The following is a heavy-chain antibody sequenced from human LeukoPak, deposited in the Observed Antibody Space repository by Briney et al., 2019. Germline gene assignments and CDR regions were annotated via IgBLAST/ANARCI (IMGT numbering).Heavy chain of an antibody. D-gene: IGHD5-18*01. CDR2: IRHDATES. J-gene: IGHJ4*02. Sequence: GGSLRLSCAASGFIFSDYWMSWVRQAPGKRPEWVADIRHDATESHYADSVRGRFTISRDNAKNSLHLQMNSLRAEDTAVYYCARGSGVQVWSSLDYWGQGTLVTVSS. CDR1: GFIFSDYW. CDR3: ARGSGVQVWSSLDY. V-gene: IGHV3-7*02.